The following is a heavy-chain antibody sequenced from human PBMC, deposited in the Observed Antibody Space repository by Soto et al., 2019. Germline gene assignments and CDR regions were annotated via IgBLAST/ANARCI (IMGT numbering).Heavy chain of an antibody. CDR3: AASTFGDYYGMDV. Sequence: SETLSLTCTVSGPSISGYYWNWIRQAAGKGLEWIGRVYISTGTTNYNPSLMSRVTMSADTSKKQVPLKLSSVTAADTAIYYCAASTFGDYYGMDVWGQGASVTVSS. CDR2: VYISTGTT. J-gene: IGHJ6*02. V-gene: IGHV4-4*07. D-gene: IGHD3-3*01. CDR1: GPSISGYY.